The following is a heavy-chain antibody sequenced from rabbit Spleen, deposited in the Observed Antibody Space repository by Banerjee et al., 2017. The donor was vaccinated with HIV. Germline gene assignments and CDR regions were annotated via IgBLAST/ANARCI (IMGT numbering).Heavy chain of an antibody. J-gene: IGHJ6*01. Sequence: QEQLEESGGGLVKPEGSLTLTCKASGVSFSSSSYMCWVRQAPGKGLEWIVCIDAGSGGFTYYASWAKGRFTISKTSSTTVTLQMTRLTVADTAIYFCARDTSSSFSSYGMDLWGQGTLVTVS. CDR2: IDAGSGGFT. D-gene: IGHD1-1*01. V-gene: IGHV1S45*01. CDR1: GVSFSSSSY. CDR3: ARDTSSSFSSYGMDL.